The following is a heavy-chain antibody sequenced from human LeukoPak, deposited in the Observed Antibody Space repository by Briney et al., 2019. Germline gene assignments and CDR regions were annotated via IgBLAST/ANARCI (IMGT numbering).Heavy chain of an antibody. D-gene: IGHD6-13*01. J-gene: IGHJ4*02. CDR3: ARDGGSSWYETSDY. Sequence: ASVEVSCKASGYTFTSYGISWVRQAPGQGLEWMGWISAYNGNTNYAQKLQGRVTMTSDTSTSTAYMELRSLRSDDTDVYYCARDGGSSWYETSDYWGQGTLVTVSS. CDR1: GYTFTSYG. CDR2: ISAYNGNT. V-gene: IGHV1-18*01.